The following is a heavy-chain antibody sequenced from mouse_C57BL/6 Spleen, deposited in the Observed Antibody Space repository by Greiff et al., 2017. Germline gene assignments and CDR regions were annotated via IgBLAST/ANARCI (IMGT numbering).Heavy chain of an antibody. V-gene: IGHV14-4*01. D-gene: IGHD1-1*01. J-gene: IGHJ3*01. CDR1: GFNIKDDY. CDR2: IDPENGDT. Sequence: EVQLVESGAELVRPGASVKLSCTASGFNIKDDYMHWVKQRPEQGLEWIGWIDPENGDTEYASKFQGKATITADTSSNTAYLQLSSLTSEDTAVYYCTYPPYHYGSSYPYWGQGTLVTVSA. CDR3: TYPPYHYGSSYPY.